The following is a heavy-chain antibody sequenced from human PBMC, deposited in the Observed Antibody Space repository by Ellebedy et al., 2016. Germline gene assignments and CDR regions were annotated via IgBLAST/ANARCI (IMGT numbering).Heavy chain of an antibody. CDR2: ISYDGSNK. D-gene: IGHD3-10*01. CDR3: AKDQEGFGEYGYNWFDP. Sequence: GESLKISXAASGFTFSSYGMHWVRQAPGKGLEWVAVISYDGSNKYYADSVKGRFTISRDNSKNTLYLQMNSLRAEDTAVYYCAKDQEGFGEYGYNWFDPWGQGTLVTVSS. V-gene: IGHV3-30*18. CDR1: GFTFSSYG. J-gene: IGHJ5*02.